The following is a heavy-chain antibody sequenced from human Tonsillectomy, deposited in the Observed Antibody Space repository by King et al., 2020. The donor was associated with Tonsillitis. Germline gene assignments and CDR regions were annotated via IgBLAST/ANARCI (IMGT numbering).Heavy chain of an antibody. CDR1: GFTFSSYA. Sequence: VQLVESGGGVVQPGKSLRLSCAASGFTFSSYAMHGVRQAPGKGLEWVAVISYDGSNKYFADSVKGRFTIYRDNSKNTLCVQMNSLKPEDTAVYYCARGSYVIVTGDFDYWGQGTLVTVSS. J-gene: IGHJ4*02. CDR3: ARGSYVIVTGDFDY. V-gene: IGHV3-30-3*01. CDR2: ISYDGSNK. D-gene: IGHD3-9*01.